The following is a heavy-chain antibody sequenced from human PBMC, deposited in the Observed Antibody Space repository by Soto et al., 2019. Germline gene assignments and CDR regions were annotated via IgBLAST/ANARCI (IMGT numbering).Heavy chain of an antibody. CDR2: IYYSGNT. Sequence: PSETLSLTCTVSGGSISCGGSYWGWIRQPPGKGLEWIGYIYYSGNTYFNPSLKSRVTLSVDTSKNQFSLNLSSVTAADTAVYYCVRYCSTTKCPFDYWGQGTLVTVSS. CDR1: GGSISCGGSY. D-gene: IGHD2-2*01. J-gene: IGHJ4*02. CDR3: VRYCSTTKCPFDY. V-gene: IGHV4-30-4*01.